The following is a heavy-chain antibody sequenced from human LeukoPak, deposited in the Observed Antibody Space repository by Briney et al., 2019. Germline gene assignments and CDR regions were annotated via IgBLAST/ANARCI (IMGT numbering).Heavy chain of an antibody. Sequence: ASVKVSCKASGYSFTDCYMHWVRQAAGQGLEWMGWINPNSGGTNSAQKFQGRVTMTRDTSITTVYMEVSWLTSDDTAIYYCARADRLHGGPYLIGPWGQGTLVTVSS. CDR3: ARADRLHGGPYLIGP. CDR2: INPNSGGT. J-gene: IGHJ5*02. D-gene: IGHD2-21*01. V-gene: IGHV1-2*02. CDR1: GYSFTDCY.